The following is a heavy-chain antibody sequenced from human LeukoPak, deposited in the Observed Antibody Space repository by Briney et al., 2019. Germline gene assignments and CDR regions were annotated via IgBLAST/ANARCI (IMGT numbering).Heavy chain of an antibody. Sequence: GGSLRLSCVASGFTFSTYSMNWVRQAPGKGLEWVSYVSSSSTMYYADSVKGRFTISRDNAKNSLYLQMNSLRAEDTAVYYCAREGYYYDSSGSLGPSGFDYWGQGTLVTVSS. CDR2: VSSSSTM. J-gene: IGHJ4*02. CDR3: AREGYYYDSSGSLGPSGFDY. CDR1: GFTFSTYS. D-gene: IGHD3-22*01. V-gene: IGHV3-48*04.